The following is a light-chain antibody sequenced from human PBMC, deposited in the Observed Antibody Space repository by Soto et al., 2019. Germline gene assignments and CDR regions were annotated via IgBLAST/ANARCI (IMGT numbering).Light chain of an antibody. CDR3: CSYAGTYARGL. J-gene: IGLJ2*01. V-gene: IGLV2-11*01. CDR1: SSDVGGYDF. Sequence: QSALTQPRSVSGSPGQSVTISCTGTSSDVGGYDFVSWYQHPPGTAPNLMIYDVSKRPSGVPDRFSGSKSGNTASLTISGLQAEDEADYYCCSYAGTYARGLFGGGTKLTVL. CDR2: DVS.